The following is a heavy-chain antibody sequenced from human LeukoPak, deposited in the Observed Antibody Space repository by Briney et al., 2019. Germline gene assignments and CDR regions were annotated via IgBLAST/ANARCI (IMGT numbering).Heavy chain of an antibody. CDR1: GGSFSGYY. CDR2: INHSGST. D-gene: IGHD6-19*01. Sequence: SETLSLTCAVYGGSFSGYYWSWIRQPPGKGLEWIGDINHSGSTNYNPSLKSRVTISVDTSKNQFSLKLSSVTAADTAVYYCARRRQWLVGGFFDYWGQGTLVTVSS. V-gene: IGHV4-34*01. CDR3: ARRRQWLVGGFFDY. J-gene: IGHJ4*02.